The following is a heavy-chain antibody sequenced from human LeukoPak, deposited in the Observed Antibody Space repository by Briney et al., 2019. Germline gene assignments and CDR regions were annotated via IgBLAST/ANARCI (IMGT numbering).Heavy chain of an antibody. CDR1: GGSISSGSYY. V-gene: IGHV4-61*02. Sequence: SQTLSLTCTVSGGSISSGSYYWSWIRQPAGKGLEWIGRIYTSGSTNYNPSLKSRVTISVDTSKNQFSLKLSSVTAADTAVYSCARSDLYYDILTGYYSAFDIWGQGTMVTVSS. J-gene: IGHJ3*02. D-gene: IGHD3-9*01. CDR2: IYTSGST. CDR3: ARSDLYYDILTGYYSAFDI.